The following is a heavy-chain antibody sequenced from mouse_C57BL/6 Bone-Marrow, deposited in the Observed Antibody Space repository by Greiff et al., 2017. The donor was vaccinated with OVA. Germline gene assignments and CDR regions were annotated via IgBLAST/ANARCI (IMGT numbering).Heavy chain of an antibody. V-gene: IGHV14-4*01. J-gene: IGHJ2*01. CDR1: GFNIKDDY. CDR3: TSSQPDY. CDR2: IDPENGDT. Sequence: EVQLQQSGAELVRPGASVKLSCTASGFNIKDDYMHWVKQRPEQGLEWIGWIDPENGDTEYASKFQGKATITADTTSNTAYLQLSSLTSEDTAVYSCTSSQPDYWGQGTTLTVSS.